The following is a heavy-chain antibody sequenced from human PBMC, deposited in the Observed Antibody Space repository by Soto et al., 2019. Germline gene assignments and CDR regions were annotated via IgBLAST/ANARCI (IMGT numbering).Heavy chain of an antibody. CDR1: GGSISSYY. CDR2: IYYSGST. V-gene: IGHV4-59*01. CDR3: ARDLEEYGMDV. Sequence: SETLSLTCTVSGGSISSYYWSWIRQPPGKGLEWIGYIYYSGSTNYNPSLKSRVTISVDTSKNQFSLKLSSVTAADTAVYYCARDLEEYGMDVWGQGTTVTVSS. J-gene: IGHJ6*02.